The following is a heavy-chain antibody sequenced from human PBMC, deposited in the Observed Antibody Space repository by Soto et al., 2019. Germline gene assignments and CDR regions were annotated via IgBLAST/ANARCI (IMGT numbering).Heavy chain of an antibody. CDR2: IHYSGTT. CDR1: GGSMRNYS. D-gene: IGHD6-13*01. CDR3: AAGEASSRNLAPYYLDF. Sequence: PSETLSLPCTVSGGSMRNYSWTWIRQPPGKGLEWIGYIHYSGTTSFFPSYNPSLRSRVTISEDTSKNQFSLKLLSVTTADTAVYFCAAGEASSRNLAPYYLDFWGQGTLVTVSS. J-gene: IGHJ4*02. V-gene: IGHV4-59*01.